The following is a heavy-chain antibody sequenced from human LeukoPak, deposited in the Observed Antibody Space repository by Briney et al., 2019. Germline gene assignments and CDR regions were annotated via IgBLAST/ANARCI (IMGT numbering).Heavy chain of an antibody. J-gene: IGHJ4*02. Sequence: AGGSLRLSCAASGFTFSSYGMHWVRQAPGKGLEWVAFVRYDGSNKYYADSVKGRFTISRDNSKNTLYLQMNSLRAEDTAVYYCAKVWSEVAVQDYWGQGTLVTVSS. CDR3: AKVWSEVAVQDY. CDR2: VRYDGSNK. D-gene: IGHD6-19*01. V-gene: IGHV3-30*02. CDR1: GFTFSSYG.